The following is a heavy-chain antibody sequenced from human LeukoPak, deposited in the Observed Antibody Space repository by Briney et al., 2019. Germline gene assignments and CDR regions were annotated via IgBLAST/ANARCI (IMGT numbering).Heavy chain of an antibody. D-gene: IGHD2-21*01. Sequence: SVKVSCKVSGYTLTELSMHWVRQAPGQGLEWMGRIIPILGIANYAQKFQGRVTITADKSTSTAYMELSSLRSEDTAVYYCARDLEGGDRGFDPWGQGTLVTVSS. J-gene: IGHJ5*02. CDR2: IIPILGIA. V-gene: IGHV1-69*04. CDR3: ARDLEGGDRGFDP. CDR1: GYTLTELS.